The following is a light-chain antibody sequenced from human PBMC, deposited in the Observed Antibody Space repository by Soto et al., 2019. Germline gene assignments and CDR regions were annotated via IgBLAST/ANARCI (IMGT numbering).Light chain of an antibody. CDR3: SSYTSSSSRV. V-gene: IGLV2-14*03. J-gene: IGLJ1*01. Sequence: QSALTQRVYVNGLPRRSLPIFSTRTSSDVGAYDYVSWYQQHPDKAPKLMIYEVSTRPSGVSNRFSGSKSVNTATLTISGLQTEDEADYYCSSYTSSSSRVFGTGTKVTVL. CDR1: SSDVGAYDY. CDR2: EVS.